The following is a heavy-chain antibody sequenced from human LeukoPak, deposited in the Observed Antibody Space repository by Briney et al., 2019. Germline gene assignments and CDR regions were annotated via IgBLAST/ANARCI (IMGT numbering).Heavy chain of an antibody. V-gene: IGHV4-59*01. J-gene: IGHJ4*02. CDR3: ARAYDGSSWFDY. CDR2: IYYSGST. D-gene: IGHD6-13*01. CDR1: GGSISSYY. Sequence: SETLSLTCTVSGGSISSYYWSWIRQPPGKGLEWIGYIYYSGSTNYNPSLKSRVTISVDTSKNLFSLKLSSVTAADTAVYYCARAYDGSSWFDYWGQGTLVTVSS.